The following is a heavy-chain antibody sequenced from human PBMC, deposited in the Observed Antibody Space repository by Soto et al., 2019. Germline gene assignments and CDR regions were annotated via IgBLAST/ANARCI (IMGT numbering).Heavy chain of an antibody. J-gene: IGHJ6*02. V-gene: IGHV3-23*01. CDR3: AKDLATGGWYFNYYYGMDV. D-gene: IGHD6-19*01. CDR2: ISGSGGST. Sequence: NAISYAGFGSKKELEWVSAISGSGGSTYYADSVKGRFTISRDNSKNTLYLQMNSLRAEDTAVYYCAKDLATGGWYFNYYYGMDVWGQGTTVTVSS.